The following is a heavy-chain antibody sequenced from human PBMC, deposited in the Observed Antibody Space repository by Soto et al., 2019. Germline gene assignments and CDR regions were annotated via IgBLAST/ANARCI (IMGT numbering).Heavy chain of an antibody. CDR3: ARNDYGDYGTLIDI. V-gene: IGHV1-8*01. CDR2: MNPNSGNT. D-gene: IGHD4-17*01. CDR1: GYTFTSYD. Sequence: QVQLVQSGAEVKKPGASVKVSCKASGYTFTSYDINWVRQATGQGLEWMGWMNPNSGNTGYAQKFQGRVTMTRNTSISTAYMELSCLRSEDTAVYYCARNDYGDYGTLIDIWGQGTMVTVSS. J-gene: IGHJ3*02.